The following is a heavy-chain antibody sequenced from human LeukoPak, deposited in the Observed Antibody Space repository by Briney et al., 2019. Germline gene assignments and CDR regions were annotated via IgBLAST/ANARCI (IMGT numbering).Heavy chain of an antibody. D-gene: IGHD3-22*01. J-gene: IGHJ3*02. V-gene: IGHV3-21*01. CDR3: AREPLPQDYYDSSGYYENAFDI. CDR2: ISSSSSYI. Sequence: PGGSLRLSCAASGFTFSSYSMNWVRQAPGKGLEWVSSISSSSSYIYYADSVKGRFTISRDNAKNSLYLRMNSLRAEDTAVYYCAREPLPQDYYDSSGYYENAFDIWGQGTMVTVSS. CDR1: GFTFSSYS.